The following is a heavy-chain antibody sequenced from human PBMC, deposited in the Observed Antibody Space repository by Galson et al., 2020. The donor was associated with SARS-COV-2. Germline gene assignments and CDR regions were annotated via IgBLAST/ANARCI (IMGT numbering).Heavy chain of an antibody. D-gene: IGHD6-13*01. CDR2: IWYDGSNK. Sequence: QLGESLKISCAASGFTFSSYGMHWVRQAPGKGLEWVAVIWYDGSNKYYADSVKGRFTISRDNSKNTLYLQMNSLRAEDTAVYYCAKDDQQQLATLPLDVWGKGTTVTVSS. CDR1: GFTFSSYG. J-gene: IGHJ6*04. V-gene: IGHV3-33*06. CDR3: AKDDQQQLATLPLDV.